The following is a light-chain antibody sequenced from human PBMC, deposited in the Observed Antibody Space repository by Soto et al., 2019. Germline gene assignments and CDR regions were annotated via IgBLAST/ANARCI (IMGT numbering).Light chain of an antibody. J-gene: IGKJ1*01. CDR1: QSIGRW. V-gene: IGKV1-5*01. Sequence: DIQMTQSPSTLSASVGDTVTVTCRASQSIGRWLAWYQQKPGKAPKLLIFDASTLENGVPARFSGSRSGPEISLTISSLQPDDFATYYCQHYKMYSPWTFGQGTKVDIK. CDR2: DAS. CDR3: QHYKMYSPWT.